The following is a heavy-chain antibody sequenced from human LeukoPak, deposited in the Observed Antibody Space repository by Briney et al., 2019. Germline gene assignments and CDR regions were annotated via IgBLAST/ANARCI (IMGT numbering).Heavy chain of an antibody. D-gene: IGHD4-11*01. J-gene: IGHJ4*01. CDR3: VKEVIYSSWVSFDS. V-gene: IGHV3-43*01. CDR2: IDRRGHRT. CDR1: GFTFDAYS. Sequence: GGSLRLSCAASGFTFDAYSMHWVRQAPGECLEWVSLIDRRGHRTFYAGSVEGRFTISRDNSRNSLYLHMSSLRTEDTALYYCVKEVIYSSWVSFDSWGRGTLVTV.